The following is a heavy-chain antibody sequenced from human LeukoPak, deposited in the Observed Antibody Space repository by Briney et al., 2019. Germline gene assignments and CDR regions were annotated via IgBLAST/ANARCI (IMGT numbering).Heavy chain of an antibody. V-gene: IGHV1-46*01. CDR1: GYTFTSYY. J-gene: IGHJ5*02. D-gene: IGHD1-7*01. CDR3: ARATLELPNWFDP. Sequence: ASVKVSCKASGYTFTSYYMHWVRQAPGQGLEWMGIINPSGGSTSYAQKFQGRVTVTRDMSTSTVYMELSSLRSEDTAVYYCARATLELPNWFDPWGQGTLVTVSS. CDR2: INPSGGST.